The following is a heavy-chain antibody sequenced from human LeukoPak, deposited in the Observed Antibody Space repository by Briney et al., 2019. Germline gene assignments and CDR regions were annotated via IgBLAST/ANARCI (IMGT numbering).Heavy chain of an antibody. CDR1: GFAFSSHE. Sequence: PGGSLRLSCTASGFAFSSHEMNWVRQAPGKGLEWVSYIYSSGHTIYYADSVKGRFTISRDNAKNSLYLQMNSLRAEDTAVYYCATGGWLQPFDYWGQGTLVTVSS. D-gene: IGHD5-24*01. J-gene: IGHJ4*02. CDR2: IYSSGHTI. V-gene: IGHV3-48*03. CDR3: ATGGWLQPFDY.